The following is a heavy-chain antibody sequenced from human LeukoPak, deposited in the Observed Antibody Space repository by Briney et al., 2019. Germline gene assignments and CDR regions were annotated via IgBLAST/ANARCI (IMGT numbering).Heavy chain of an antibody. CDR2: ISAYNGNT. CDR1: GYTFTSYG. CDR3: ARVGIYYYDSSGYSGLDI. D-gene: IGHD3-22*01. Sequence: ASVKVSCKASGYTFTSYGISWVRQAPGQGLEWMGWISAYNGNTNYAQKLQGRLTMTTDTSTSTAYMELRSLRSDDTAVYYCARVGIYYYDSSGYSGLDIWGQGTMVTVSS. V-gene: IGHV1-18*01. J-gene: IGHJ3*02.